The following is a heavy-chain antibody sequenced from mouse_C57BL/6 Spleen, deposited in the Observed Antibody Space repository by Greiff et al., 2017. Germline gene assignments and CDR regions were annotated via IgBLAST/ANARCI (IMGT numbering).Heavy chain of an antibody. J-gene: IGHJ4*01. V-gene: IGHV1-80*01. CDR3: ARIDYGSSDAMDY. Sequence: VQLQQSGAELVKPGASVKISCKASGYAFSSYWMNWVKQRPGKGLEWIGQIYPGDGDTNYNGKFKGKATLTADKSSSTAYMQLSSLTSEDSAVYFCARIDYGSSDAMDYWGQGTSVTVSS. CDR2: IYPGDGDT. CDR1: GYAFSSYW. D-gene: IGHD1-1*01.